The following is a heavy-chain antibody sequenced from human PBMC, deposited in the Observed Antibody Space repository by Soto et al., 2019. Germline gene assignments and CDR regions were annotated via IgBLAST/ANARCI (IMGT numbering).Heavy chain of an antibody. J-gene: IGHJ4*02. CDR2: IYGGGST. D-gene: IGHD6-13*01. CDR1: GFTVSSNH. V-gene: IGHV3-66*01. Sequence: GGFLRLSCAASGFTVSSNHMSWVRQAPGKGLEWVSVIYGGGSTYYADSVKGRFTISRDSSKNTLHLQMNSLMAEDTAMYYCAGGTPYSSSGYYWGQGALVTVSS. CDR3: AGGTPYSSSGYY.